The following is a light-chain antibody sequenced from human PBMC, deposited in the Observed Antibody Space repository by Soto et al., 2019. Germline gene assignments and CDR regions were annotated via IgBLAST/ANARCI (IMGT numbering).Light chain of an antibody. J-gene: IGKJ1*01. CDR2: SAS. Sequence: EVVLTQSPGTLSLSPGERVTLSCRASQSVASSYLAWYQQKPGRAPRLLFYSASSRDTGIPDRFSGSGSGTDFTLTISRPEPKDLAVYYCHHFGSLPATLGHGTNV. V-gene: IGKV3-20*01. CDR1: QSVASSY. CDR3: HHFGSLPAT.